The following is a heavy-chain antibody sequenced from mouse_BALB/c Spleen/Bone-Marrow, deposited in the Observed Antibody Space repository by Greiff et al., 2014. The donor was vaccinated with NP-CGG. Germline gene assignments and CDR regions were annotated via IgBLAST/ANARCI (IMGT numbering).Heavy chain of an antibody. V-gene: IGHV1-37*01. D-gene: IGHD1-1*01. J-gene: IGHJ4*01. CDR2: INPYNGDT. CDR3: GRNYGSSYAMDY. Sequence: VQLQQPGPELVKPGASVKISCKASGYSFTGYFMSWVKQSHGKSLEWIGRINPYNGDTFYNQKFKGKATLTVDKSSSTAHMELLSLTSEDSAVYYCGRNYGSSYAMDYWGQGTSVTVSS. CDR1: GYSFTGYF.